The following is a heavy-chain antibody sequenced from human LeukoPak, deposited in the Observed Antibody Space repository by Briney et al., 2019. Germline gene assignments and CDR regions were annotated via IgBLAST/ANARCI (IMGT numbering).Heavy chain of an antibody. CDR1: AYTFSXXX. J-gene: IGHJ4*02. Sequence: GGXXRLSCAAYAYTFSXXXXXXVRQAPGKGQEWGSXXXXXGVSXXXXDSVXXXFXXXRXTSKNTLQLLINSLRAEDTAVYYCAKGWYPDYWGQGTLVTVSS. D-gene: IGHD2-15*01. V-gene: IGHV3-23*01. CDR3: AKGWYPDY. CDR2: XXXXGVSX.